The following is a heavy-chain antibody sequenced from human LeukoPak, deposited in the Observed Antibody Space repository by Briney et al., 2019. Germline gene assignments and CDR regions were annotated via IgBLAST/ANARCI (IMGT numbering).Heavy chain of an antibody. Sequence: GGSLRLSCAASGFTYSSYAMSWVRQAPGKGLEWVSAISVSGGSTYYADSVKGRFTISRDNSKNTLYLQMNSLRPEDTAVYYCAKDDAWLQYGNWGRGTLVTVSS. CDR1: GFTYSSYA. J-gene: IGHJ4*02. V-gene: IGHV3-23*01. CDR3: AKDDAWLQYGN. CDR2: ISVSGGST. D-gene: IGHD5-24*01.